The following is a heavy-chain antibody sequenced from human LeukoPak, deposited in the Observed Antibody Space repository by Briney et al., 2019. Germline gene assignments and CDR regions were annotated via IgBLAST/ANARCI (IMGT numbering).Heavy chain of an antibody. CDR2: IYYSAST. D-gene: IGHD6-13*01. Sequence: SETLSLTCTVSGGSISSYYWSWIRQPPGKGLEWIGYIYYSASTNYNPSLKSRVTISVDTSKNQFSLKLSSVTAADTAVYYCARLRPAAGRFYFDYWGEGTLVTVSS. V-gene: IGHV4-59*01. CDR3: ARLRPAAGRFYFDY. CDR1: GGSISSYY. J-gene: IGHJ4*02.